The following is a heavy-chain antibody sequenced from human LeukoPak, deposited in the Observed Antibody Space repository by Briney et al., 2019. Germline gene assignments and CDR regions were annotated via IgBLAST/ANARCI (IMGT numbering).Heavy chain of an antibody. V-gene: IGHV1-69*06. J-gene: IGHJ4*02. CDR3: ARVKTAMVSDYFDY. Sequence: WASVKVSCKASGGTFSSYAISWVRQAPGQGLEWMGGIIPIFGTANYAQKFQGRVTITADKSTSTAYMELSSLRSEDTAVYYCARVKTAMVSDYFDYWGQGTLVTVSS. CDR1: GGTFSSYA. D-gene: IGHD5-18*01. CDR2: IIPIFGTA.